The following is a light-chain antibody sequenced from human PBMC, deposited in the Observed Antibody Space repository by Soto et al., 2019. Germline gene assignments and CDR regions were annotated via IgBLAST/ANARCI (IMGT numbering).Light chain of an antibody. CDR3: FSYSTSSTVV. CDR1: SSDVGSYDL. Sequence: QSALTQPASVSGSPGQSITFSCTGASSDVGSYDLVSWYQQHPGKAPKLLIFDVSNRPSGVSHRFSGSKSGNAASLTISGLQAEDEADYYCFSYSTSSTVVFGGGTKLTVL. CDR2: DVS. V-gene: IGLV2-14*02. J-gene: IGLJ2*01.